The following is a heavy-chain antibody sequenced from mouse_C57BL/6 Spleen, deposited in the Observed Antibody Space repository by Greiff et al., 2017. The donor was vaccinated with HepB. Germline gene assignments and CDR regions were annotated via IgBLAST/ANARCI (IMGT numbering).Heavy chain of an antibody. Sequence: QVQLQQPGAELVKPGASVKLSCKASGYTFTSYWMQWVKQRPGQGLEWIGEIDPSDSYTNYNQKFKGKATLTVDTSSSTAYMQLSSLTSEDSAVYYCARRRHYDYDGYAMDYWGQGTSVTVSS. CDR2: IDPSDSYT. J-gene: IGHJ4*01. CDR3: ARRRHYDYDGYAMDY. V-gene: IGHV1-50*01. CDR1: GYTFTSYW. D-gene: IGHD2-4*01.